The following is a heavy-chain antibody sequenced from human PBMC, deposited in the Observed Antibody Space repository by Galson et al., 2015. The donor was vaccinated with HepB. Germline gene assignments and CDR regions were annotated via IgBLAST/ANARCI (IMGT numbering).Heavy chain of an antibody. Sequence: SLRLSCAASGFTFSSYAMSWVRQAPGKGLEWVSSISGSGGNTYYADSVKGRFTISRDNSKNTLHLQMNSLRAEDTAVYYCAKDGQWLRPYYFDYWGQGTLVTVSS. J-gene: IGHJ4*02. CDR2: ISGSGGNT. CDR3: AKDGQWLRPYYFDY. V-gene: IGHV3-23*01. CDR1: GFTFSSYA. D-gene: IGHD5-12*01.